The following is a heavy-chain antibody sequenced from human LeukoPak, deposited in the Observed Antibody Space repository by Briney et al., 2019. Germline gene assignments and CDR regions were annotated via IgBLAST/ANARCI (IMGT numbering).Heavy chain of an antibody. CDR1: GGSISIYY. D-gene: IGHD6-13*01. Sequence: SETLSLTCTVSGGSISIYYWSWIRQPPGRGLEWIGYIYYSGSTNYNPTLKSRVTISVDTSKNQFSLKLSSVTAADTDVYYCARGTSSSSWWFDYWGQGTLVTVSS. J-gene: IGHJ4*02. CDR3: ARGTSSSSWWFDY. CDR2: IYYSGST. V-gene: IGHV4-59*01.